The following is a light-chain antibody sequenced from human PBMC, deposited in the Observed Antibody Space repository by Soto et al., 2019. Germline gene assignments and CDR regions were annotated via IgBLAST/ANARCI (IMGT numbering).Light chain of an antibody. CDR3: CSYAGTYTHYV. Sequence: QSVLTQPRSVSGSPGQSVTISCTGTSSDVGGYNFVSWYQQHPGKAPKLMIYDVNKRPSGVSGRFSGSKSGNTASLTISGLQAEDEADHYCCSYAGTYTHYVFGTGTKLTVL. V-gene: IGLV2-11*01. J-gene: IGLJ1*01. CDR1: SSDVGGYNF. CDR2: DVN.